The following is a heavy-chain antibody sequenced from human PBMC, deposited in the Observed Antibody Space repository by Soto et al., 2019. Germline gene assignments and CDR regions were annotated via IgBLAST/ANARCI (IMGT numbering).Heavy chain of an antibody. V-gene: IGHV4-31*03. D-gene: IGHD6-19*01. Sequence: QVELQESGPGLVKPSQTLSLTCTVSGGSISGGGYYWSWVRQHPGKGLEWIGYIYDSGSTYYNPSLKSRVTLSIDTSKNQFSLKLTSVTAADTAVYYCASQATGWYPDYWGQGTLVTVSS. CDR3: ASQATGWYPDY. CDR1: GGSISGGGYY. CDR2: IYDSGST. J-gene: IGHJ4*02.